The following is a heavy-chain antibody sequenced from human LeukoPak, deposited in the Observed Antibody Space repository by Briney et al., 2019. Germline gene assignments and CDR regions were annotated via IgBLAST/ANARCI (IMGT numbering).Heavy chain of an antibody. CDR3: ARLRELLEYFDY. V-gene: IGHV4-39*07. J-gene: IGHJ4*02. D-gene: IGHD1-26*01. CDR1: GGSISSSSYY. CDR2: IYYSGST. Sequence: PSETLSLTCTVSGGSISSSSYYWGWIRQPPGKGLEWIGSIYYSGSTYHNPSLKSRVTISVDTSKNQFSLKLSSVTAADTAVYYCARLRELLEYFDYWGQGTLVTVSS.